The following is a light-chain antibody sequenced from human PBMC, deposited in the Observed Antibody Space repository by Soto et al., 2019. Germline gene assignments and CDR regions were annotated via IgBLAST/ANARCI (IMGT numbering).Light chain of an antibody. J-gene: IGLJ2*01. V-gene: IGLV2-14*01. CDR3: CSYTSSSTRV. Sequence: QSALTQPASVSGSPGQSITISCTGTSDDIATYNYVSWYQQYPGKAPKLMLYEVNHRPSGISNRFSGSKSGNTASLTISGLQAEDEADYYCCSYTSSSTRVFGGGTKLTVL. CDR1: SDDIATYNY. CDR2: EVN.